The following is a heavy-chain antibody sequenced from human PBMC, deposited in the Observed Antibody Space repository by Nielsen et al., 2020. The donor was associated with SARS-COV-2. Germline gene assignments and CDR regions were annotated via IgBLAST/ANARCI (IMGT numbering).Heavy chain of an antibody. Sequence: AGSLRLSCVASGFTFTNYGMHWVRQAPGKGLEWVAVISYDGGNINYADSVKGRFTISRDNSKNTLFLQMNSLRAEDTAIYYCAKAGRTYSSTWYLEYWGQGALVTVSS. D-gene: IGHD6-13*01. CDR1: GFTFTNYG. J-gene: IGHJ4*02. CDR3: AKAGRTYSSTWYLEY. V-gene: IGHV3-30*18. CDR2: ISYDGGNI.